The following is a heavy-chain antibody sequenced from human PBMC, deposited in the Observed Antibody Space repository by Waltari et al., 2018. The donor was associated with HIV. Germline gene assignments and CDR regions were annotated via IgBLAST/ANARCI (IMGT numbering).Heavy chain of an antibody. CDR3: ARGGSSSWYAGRWFDP. D-gene: IGHD6-13*01. J-gene: IGHJ5*02. CDR2: INHSGST. CDR1: GGSFSGYY. Sequence: QVQLQQWGAGLLKPSETLSLTCAVYGGSFSGYYWSWIRQPPGKGLEWIGEINHSGSTNYNPSLKSRVTISVDTSKNQFSLKLSSVTAADTAVYYCARGGSSSWYAGRWFDPWGQGTLVTVSS. V-gene: IGHV4-34*01.